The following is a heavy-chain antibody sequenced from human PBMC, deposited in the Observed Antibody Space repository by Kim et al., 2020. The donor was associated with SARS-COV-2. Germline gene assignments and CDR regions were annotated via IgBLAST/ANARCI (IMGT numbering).Heavy chain of an antibody. D-gene: IGHD2-2*02. CDR3: ARVLYCSSTSCYTCDY. V-gene: IGHV1-18*04. CDR1: GYTFTSYG. J-gene: IGHJ4*02. Sequence: ASVKVSCKASGYTFTSYGISWVRQAPGQGLEWMGWISAYNGNTNYAQKLQGRVTMTTDTSTSTAYMELRSLRSDDTAVYYCARVLYCSSTSCYTCDYWGQGTLVTVSS. CDR2: ISAYNGNT.